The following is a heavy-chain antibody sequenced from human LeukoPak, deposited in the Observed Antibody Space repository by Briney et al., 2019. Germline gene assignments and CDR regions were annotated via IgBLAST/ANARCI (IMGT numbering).Heavy chain of an antibody. D-gene: IGHD3-10*01. CDR1: GGAFSGYY. CDR2: INHSGST. V-gene: IGHV4-34*01. CDR3: ARDSYYYGSGIDY. Sequence: SETLSLTCAVYGGAFSGYYWSWIRQPPGKGLEWIGEINHSGSTNYNPSLKSRVTISVDTSQNQFSLNLNSVTAADTAVYYCARDSYYYGSGIDYWGQGTPVTVSS. J-gene: IGHJ4*02.